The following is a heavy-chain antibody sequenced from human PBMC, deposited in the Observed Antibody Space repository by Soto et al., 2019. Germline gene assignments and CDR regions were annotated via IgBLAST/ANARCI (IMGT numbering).Heavy chain of an antibody. Sequence: PSETLSITYTFSGGSVSSGSYYWSWIRQPPGKGLEWIGYIYYSGSTNYNPSLKSRVTISVDTSKNQFSLKLSSVTAADTAVYYCATLVVVAATWYYFAYWGQGTLVTVSS. D-gene: IGHD2-15*01. CDR3: ATLVVVAATWYYFAY. V-gene: IGHV4-61*01. CDR2: IYYSGST. J-gene: IGHJ4*02. CDR1: GGSVSSGSYY.